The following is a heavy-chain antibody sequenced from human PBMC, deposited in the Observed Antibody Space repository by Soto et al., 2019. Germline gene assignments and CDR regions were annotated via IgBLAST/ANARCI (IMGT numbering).Heavy chain of an antibody. Sequence: SQTLSLTCAIAGDSVSSNSAAWNWIRQSPSRGLEWLGRTYYRSKWYNDYAVSVKSRITINPDTSKNQFSLQLNSVTPEDTAVYYCARDSYCSGGSCYSGDDAFDIWGQGTMVTV. J-gene: IGHJ3*02. CDR1: GDSVSSNSAA. V-gene: IGHV6-1*01. CDR2: TYYRSKWYN. CDR3: ARDSYCSGGSCYSGDDAFDI. D-gene: IGHD2-15*01.